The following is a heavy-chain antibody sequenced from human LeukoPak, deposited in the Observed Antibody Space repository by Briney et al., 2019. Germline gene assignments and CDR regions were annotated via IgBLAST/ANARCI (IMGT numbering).Heavy chain of an antibody. V-gene: IGHV1-8*01. Sequence: ASVKVSCKASGYTFTSYDINWVRQATGQGLEWMGWMNPNSGNTGYAQKFQGRVTMTRNTSISTAYMELSSLRSEDTAVYYCARGNLYVFWSGYYPYYYYMDVWGKGTTVTVSS. D-gene: IGHD3-3*01. CDR2: MNPNSGNT. J-gene: IGHJ6*03. CDR1: GYTFTSYD. CDR3: ARGNLYVFWSGYYPYYYYMDV.